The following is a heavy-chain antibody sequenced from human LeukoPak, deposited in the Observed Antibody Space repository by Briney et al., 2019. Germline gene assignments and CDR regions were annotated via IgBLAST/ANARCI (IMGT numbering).Heavy chain of an antibody. CDR3: STDVPLRVLSEGNWYYMDV. D-gene: IGHD1-20*01. J-gene: IGHJ6*03. CDR2: IKQDGSEK. V-gene: IGHV3-7*01. CDR1: GFTFSSYW. Sequence: GGSLRLSCAASGFTFSSYWMSWVRQAPGKGLEWVANIKQDGSEKYNVDSVKGRFAISRDNAKNSLYLQMNSLRAEDTAVYYCSTDVPLRVLSEGNWYYMDVWGTGTTVTVSS.